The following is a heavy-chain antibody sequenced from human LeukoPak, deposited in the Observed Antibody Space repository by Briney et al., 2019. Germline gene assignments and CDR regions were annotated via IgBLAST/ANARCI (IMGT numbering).Heavy chain of an antibody. D-gene: IGHD3-10*02. Sequence: SETLSLTCAVYGGSFSGYYWSWIRQPPGKGLEWIGEINHSGSTSYNPSLKSRVAISVDTSKNQFSLKLSSVTAADTAVYYCARGGRSLVRGYFDYWGQGTLVTVSS. V-gene: IGHV4-34*01. CDR3: ARGGRSLVRGYFDY. J-gene: IGHJ4*02. CDR2: INHSGST. CDR1: GGSFSGYY.